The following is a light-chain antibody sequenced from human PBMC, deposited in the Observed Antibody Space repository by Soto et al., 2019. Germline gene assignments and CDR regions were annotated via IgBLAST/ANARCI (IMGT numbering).Light chain of an antibody. CDR3: QSYDSSLSGVV. CDR2: ANS. Sequence: QSVLPQPPSVSGAPGQRVTIACTGSSSNIGTNYDVHWYQHLPGTAPKLLIYANSNRPSGVPDRFSGSESGTSASLAITGLQAEDEADYYCQSYDSSLSGVVVGGGTKLTVL. CDR1: SSNIGTNYD. V-gene: IGLV1-40*01. J-gene: IGLJ2*01.